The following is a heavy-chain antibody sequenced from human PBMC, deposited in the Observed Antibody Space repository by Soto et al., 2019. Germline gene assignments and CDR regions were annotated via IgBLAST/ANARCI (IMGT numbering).Heavy chain of an antibody. CDR3: AKDGPRRTSGYFFGY. J-gene: IGHJ4*02. D-gene: IGHD1-1*01. CDR1: GFTFSTYA. CDR2: VSASGLNT. Sequence: EVQLLESGGRLVQPGGSLTLSCAASGFTFSTYAMAWVRQAPGKGLEWVSGVSASGLNTDYADPVKGRFYLSRDNSKNTVSRPLNSRGAEDPGLYYCAKDGPRRTSGYFFGYWGQGTPGTVSS. V-gene: IGHV3-23*01.